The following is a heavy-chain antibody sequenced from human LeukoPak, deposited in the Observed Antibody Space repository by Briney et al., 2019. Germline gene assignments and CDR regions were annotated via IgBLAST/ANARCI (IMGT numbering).Heavy chain of an antibody. J-gene: IGHJ5*02. CDR3: AKARVVAGTNWFDP. Sequence: GGSLRLSCAASGFTFSSYAMSWVRQAPGKGLEWVSAISGSGVSTYYADSVKGRFTISRDNSKNTLYLQMNSLRAEDTAVYYCAKARVVAGTNWFDPWGQGTLVTVSS. CDR2: ISGSGVST. V-gene: IGHV3-23*01. D-gene: IGHD6-19*01. CDR1: GFTFSSYA.